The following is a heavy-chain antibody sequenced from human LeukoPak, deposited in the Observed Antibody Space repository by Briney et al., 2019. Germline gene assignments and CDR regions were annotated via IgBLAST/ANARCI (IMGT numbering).Heavy chain of an antibody. D-gene: IGHD3-22*01. CDR3: ARDVHHYDSSEGFDP. CDR2: IYYSGST. CDR1: GGSISSGGYY. V-gene: IGHV4-31*03. J-gene: IGHJ5*02. Sequence: SETLSLTCTVSGGSISSGGYYWSWIRQHPGKGLEWIGYIYYSGSTYYNPSLKSRVTISVDTSKNQFSLKLCSVTAADTAVYYCARDVHHYDSSEGFDPWGQGTLVTVSS.